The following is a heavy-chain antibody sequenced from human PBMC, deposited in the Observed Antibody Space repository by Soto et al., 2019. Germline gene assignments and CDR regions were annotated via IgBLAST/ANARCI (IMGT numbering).Heavy chain of an antibody. V-gene: IGHV4-61*01. Sequence: PSETLSLTCTVSGGSVSSGSYYWSWIRQPPGKGLEWIGEINHSGSTNYNPSLKSRVTISVDTSKNQFSLRLSSVTAADTAVYYCARHFSGSYYDDYWGQGSLVTVSS. CDR1: GGSVSSGSYY. J-gene: IGHJ4*02. D-gene: IGHD1-26*01. CDR2: INHSGST. CDR3: ARHFSGSYYDDY.